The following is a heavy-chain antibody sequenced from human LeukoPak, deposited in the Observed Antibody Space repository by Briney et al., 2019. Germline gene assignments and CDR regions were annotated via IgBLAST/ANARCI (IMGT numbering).Heavy chain of an antibody. J-gene: IGHJ6*02. D-gene: IGHD3-10*01. Sequence: PGRSLRLSCAASGFTFSSYGMPWVRQAPGKGLEWVAVIWYDGSNRYYADSVKGRFTISRDNSKNTLYLQMNSLRAEDTAVYYCARDTFGDPYYYYYGMDVWGQGTTVTVSS. CDR2: IWYDGSNR. CDR1: GFTFSSYG. CDR3: ARDTFGDPYYYYYGMDV. V-gene: IGHV3-33*01.